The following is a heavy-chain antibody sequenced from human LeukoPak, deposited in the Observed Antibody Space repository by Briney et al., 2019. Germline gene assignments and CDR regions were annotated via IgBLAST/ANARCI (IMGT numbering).Heavy chain of an antibody. J-gene: IGHJ4*02. Sequence: KPSETLSLTCTVSGGSISSYYWSWFRQPPGKGLEWIGYIYYSGSTNYNPSLKSRVTISVGTSKNQFSLKLSSVTAADTAVYYCARAELPSLFDYWGQGTLVTVSS. CDR3: ARAELPSLFDY. V-gene: IGHV4-59*01. CDR1: GGSISSYY. D-gene: IGHD1-7*01. CDR2: IYYSGST.